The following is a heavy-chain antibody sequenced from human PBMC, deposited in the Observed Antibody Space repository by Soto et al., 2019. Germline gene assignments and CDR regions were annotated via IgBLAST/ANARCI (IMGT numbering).Heavy chain of an antibody. V-gene: IGHV3-43*01. CDR2: ISSDGTSS. CDR1: GFTFDDYT. D-gene: IGHD5-12*01. J-gene: IGHJ4*02. Sequence: GGSLRLSCVASGFTFDDYTMHWVRQAPGKGLEWVSLISSDGTSSYYADSLKGRFTISRDNSKNSLFLQMNNLRTEDTALYYCAKDASGYDMAFDYWGQGTLVTVSS. CDR3: AKDASGYDMAFDY.